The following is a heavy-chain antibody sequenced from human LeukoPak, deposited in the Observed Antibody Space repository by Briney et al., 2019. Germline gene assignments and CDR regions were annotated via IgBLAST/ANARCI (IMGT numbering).Heavy chain of an antibody. J-gene: IGHJ6*03. CDR2: ISSSSSYI. V-gene: IGHV3-21*01. D-gene: IGHD3-3*01. CDR3: AALPLRFLEWSSFYYYYYYYMDV. CDR1: GFTFSSYS. Sequence: PGGSLRLSCAASGFTFSSYSMNWVRQAPGKGLEWVSSISSSSSYIYYADSVKGRFTISRDNAKNSLYLQMNSLRAEDTAVYYCAALPLRFLEWSSFYYYYYYYMDVWGKGTTVTVSS.